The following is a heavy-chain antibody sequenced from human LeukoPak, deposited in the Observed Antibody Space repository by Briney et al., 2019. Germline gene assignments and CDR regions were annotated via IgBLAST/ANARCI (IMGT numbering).Heavy chain of an antibody. J-gene: IGHJ6*02. CDR1: GFTFSSYG. D-gene: IGHD3-10*01. Sequence: GGSLRLSCAVSGFTFSSYGMHWVRQAPGKGLEWVAVISYDGSNKYYADSVKGRFTISRDNSKNTLYLQMNSLRAEDTAVYYCAKGFPYYYGSGSALVYGMDVWGQGTTVTVSS. CDR2: ISYDGSNK. V-gene: IGHV3-30*18. CDR3: AKGFPYYYGSGSALVYGMDV.